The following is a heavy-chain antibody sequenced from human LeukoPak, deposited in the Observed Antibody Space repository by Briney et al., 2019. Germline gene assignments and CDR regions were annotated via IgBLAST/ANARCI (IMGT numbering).Heavy chain of an antibody. D-gene: IGHD6-19*01. CDR3: ARAYSSGWYWGS. CDR2: IYSDGRT. V-gene: IGHV3-53*01. CDR1: GFTVSSNY. Sequence: GGSLRLSCAASGFTVSSNYMSWVRQAPGKGLEWVSVIYSDGRTYYADSVKGRFTISRDKPKNTVYLQMTSLRVEDTAMYYCARAYSSGWYWGSWGQGTLVTVSS. J-gene: IGHJ5*02.